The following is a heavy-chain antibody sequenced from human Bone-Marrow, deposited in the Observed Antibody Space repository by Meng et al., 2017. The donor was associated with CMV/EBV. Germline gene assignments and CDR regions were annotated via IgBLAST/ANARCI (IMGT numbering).Heavy chain of an antibody. CDR3: ARAQTDGYSSFDY. CDR2: IRSDSSNT. D-gene: IGHD5-24*01. CDR1: GFTFSSFG. Sequence: GESLKISCAASGFTFSSFGMHWVRQPPGEGLEWVAFIRSDSSNTYYADSVKGRFTISRDNSKNTLYLQMNSLRAEDTAVYYCARAQTDGYSSFDYWGQGTLVTVSS. J-gene: IGHJ4*02. V-gene: IGHV3-30*02.